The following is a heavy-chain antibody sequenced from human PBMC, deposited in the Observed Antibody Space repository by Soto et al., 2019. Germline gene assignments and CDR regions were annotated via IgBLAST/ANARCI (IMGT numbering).Heavy chain of an antibody. J-gene: IGHJ3*02. V-gene: IGHV3-74*03. CDR1: GFTFSSYW. D-gene: IGHD6-19*01. Sequence: EEQLEESGGGLVQPGGSLRLSCAASGFTFSSYWMHWVRQAPGKGLVWVSRIDTYGSATKYADSVRGRFTISRDNAKKTMSLQMNSLRAEDTAVYYCARVLKSSGWDNDVFDIWGQGTMVTVSS. CDR3: ARVLKSSGWDNDVFDI. CDR2: IDTYGSAT.